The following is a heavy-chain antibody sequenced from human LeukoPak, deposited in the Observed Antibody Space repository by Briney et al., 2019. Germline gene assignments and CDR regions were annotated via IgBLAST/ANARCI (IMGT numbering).Heavy chain of an antibody. CDR1: GYTFTSYA. Sequence: ASVKVSCKASGYTFTSYAMHWVRQAPGQRLEWMGWINAGNGNTKYSQKFQGRVTITRDTSAGTAYMELSSLRSEDTAVYYCARGGVLMEASSSSPQTPWGQGTLVTVSS. D-gene: IGHD6-13*01. CDR3: ARGGVLMEASSSSPQTP. CDR2: INAGNGNT. V-gene: IGHV1-3*01. J-gene: IGHJ4*02.